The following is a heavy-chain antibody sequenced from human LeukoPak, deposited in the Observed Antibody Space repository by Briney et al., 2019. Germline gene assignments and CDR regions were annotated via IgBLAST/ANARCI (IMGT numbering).Heavy chain of an antibody. CDR3: ASSDSSGYYYRDYYYMDV. D-gene: IGHD3-22*01. CDR2: IYYSGST. Sequence: KPSETLSLTCTVSGDSISNFYWSWIRQPAGKGLEWIGRIYYSGSTNYNPSLKSRVTISVDTSKNQFSLKLSSVTAADTAVYYCASSDSSGYYYRDYYYMDVWGKGTTVTISS. V-gene: IGHV4-4*07. J-gene: IGHJ6*03. CDR1: GDSISNFY.